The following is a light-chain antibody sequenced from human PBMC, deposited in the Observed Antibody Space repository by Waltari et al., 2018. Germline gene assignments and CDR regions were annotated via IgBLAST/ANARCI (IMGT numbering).Light chain of an antibody. CDR3: QQYNNWPLT. J-gene: IGKJ3*01. CDR2: GAS. V-gene: IGKV3-15*01. CDR1: QSVSSN. Sequence: EIVMTQSPATLSVSPGERATLPCRASQSVSSNLAWYQQNPGQAPRLLIYGASTRAPGIPARFSGSGSGTEFTLTISSMQSEDFAVYYCQQYNNWPLTFGPGTKVDIK.